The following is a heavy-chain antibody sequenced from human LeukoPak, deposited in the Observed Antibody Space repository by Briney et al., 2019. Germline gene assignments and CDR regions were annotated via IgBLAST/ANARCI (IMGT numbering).Heavy chain of an antibody. CDR1: GGSISSSSYY. Sequence: SETLSLTCTVSGGSISSSSYYWGWIRQPPGKGLEWIGSIYYSGRTYYNPSLKSRVTISVDTSKNQFSLKLSSVTAADTAVYYCARSLYRLHDAFDIWGQGTMVTVSS. V-gene: IGHV4-39*01. CDR3: ARSLYRLHDAFDI. D-gene: IGHD3-16*02. CDR2: IYYSGRT. J-gene: IGHJ3*02.